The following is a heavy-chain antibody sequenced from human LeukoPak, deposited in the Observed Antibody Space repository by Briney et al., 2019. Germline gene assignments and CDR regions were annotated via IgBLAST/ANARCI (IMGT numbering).Heavy chain of an antibody. V-gene: IGHV4-59*01. CDR2: KYDPGRT. J-gene: IGHJ4*02. CDR3: ARGGYSYGSFRLYFDY. CDR1: GASITSYY. Sequence: SETLSLTCTVSGASITSYYWSWIRQPPGKGLEWIGYKYDPGRTNYNPSLKSRVTISIDTSKNQFSLNLSSVTAADTAIYYCARGGYSYGSFRLYFDYWGQGALVTVSS. D-gene: IGHD5-18*01.